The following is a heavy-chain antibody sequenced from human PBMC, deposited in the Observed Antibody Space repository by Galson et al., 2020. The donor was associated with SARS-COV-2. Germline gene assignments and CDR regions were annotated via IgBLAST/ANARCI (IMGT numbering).Heavy chain of an antibody. D-gene: IGHD6-13*01. CDR2: ISGSSNYI. J-gene: IGHJ3*01. Sequence: NSGGSLRLSCAASGFTFPNHNMNWVRQAPGKGLEWVSSISGSSNYIFYADSVKGRFTTSRDNARNSMYLQMDSLRVEDTAVYYCVRERARAAADKGAFDSWGPGTMVTVSP. V-gene: IGHV3-21*06. CDR1: GFTFPNHN. CDR3: VRERARAAADKGAFDS.